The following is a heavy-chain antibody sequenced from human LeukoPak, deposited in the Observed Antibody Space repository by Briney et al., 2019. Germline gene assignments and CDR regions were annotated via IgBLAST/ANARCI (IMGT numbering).Heavy chain of an antibody. Sequence: GSLRLSCAASGSTFSSYWMHWVRQAPGKGLVWVSRINSDGSSTSYADSVKGRFTISRDNAKNTLYLQMNSLRAEDMAVYYCAREGPELLGSHFDYWGQGTLVTVSS. CDR1: GSTFSSYW. V-gene: IGHV3-74*01. CDR2: INSDGSST. D-gene: IGHD1-26*01. J-gene: IGHJ4*02. CDR3: AREGPELLGSHFDY.